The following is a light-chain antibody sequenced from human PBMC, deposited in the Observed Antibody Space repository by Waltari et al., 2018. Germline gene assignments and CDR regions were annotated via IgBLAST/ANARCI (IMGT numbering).Light chain of an antibody. CDR1: SSVIGAFNF. J-gene: IGLJ2*01. Sequence: QSALTQPASVSGSPGQSITISCTGASSVIGAFNFVSWYQHHPAQPTNVIIYEVNNRPSGVSSRFSGSKSDNTASLTISGLQAEDEADYYCSSYISTNTLWLFGGGTKLTVL. CDR2: EVN. CDR3: SSYISTNTLWL. V-gene: IGLV2-14*01.